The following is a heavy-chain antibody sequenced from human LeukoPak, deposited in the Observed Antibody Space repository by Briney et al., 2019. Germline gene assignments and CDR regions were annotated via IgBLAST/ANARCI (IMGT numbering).Heavy chain of an antibody. CDR1: GYTFTSYY. CDR3: ARGAGSIAARPAAFDI. Sequence: GASVKVSCKASGYTFTSYYMHWVRQAPGQGLEWMGIINPSGGSTSYAQKFQGRVTMTRDTSTSTAYMELSSLRSEDTAVYYCARGAGSIAARPAAFDIWGQGTMVTVSS. V-gene: IGHV1-46*01. D-gene: IGHD6-6*01. CDR2: INPSGGST. J-gene: IGHJ3*02.